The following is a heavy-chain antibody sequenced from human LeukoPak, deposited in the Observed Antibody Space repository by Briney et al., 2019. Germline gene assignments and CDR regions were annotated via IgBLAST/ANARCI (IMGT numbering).Heavy chain of an antibody. J-gene: IGHJ6*03. CDR3: ARVGSSIDYYYVDV. Sequence: PGGSLRLSCAASGFTFDDYGMSWVRQAPGKGLERVSGINWNGGSTGYADSVKGRFTISRDNAKNSLYLQMNSLRVEDTAVYYCARVGSSIDYYYVDVWGKGTTVTVSS. CDR1: GFTFDDYG. CDR2: INWNGGST. D-gene: IGHD2/OR15-2a*01. V-gene: IGHV3-20*04.